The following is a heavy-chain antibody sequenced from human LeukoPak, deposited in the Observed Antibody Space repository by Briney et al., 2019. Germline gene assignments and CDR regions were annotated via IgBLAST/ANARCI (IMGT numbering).Heavy chain of an antibody. Sequence: ASVNVSCKASGSSFTGFYVQWVRQAPGQGLEWMGWINPNNGATNYAQKFQGRVSMTRDSSISTAYLDLSRLRFDDTAVYYCARGRRFTIFGVVSGMDVWGRGTMVTVSS. CDR2: INPNNGAT. D-gene: IGHD3-3*01. CDR1: GSSFTGFY. CDR3: ARGRRFTIFGVVSGMDV. V-gene: IGHV1-2*02. J-gene: IGHJ6*04.